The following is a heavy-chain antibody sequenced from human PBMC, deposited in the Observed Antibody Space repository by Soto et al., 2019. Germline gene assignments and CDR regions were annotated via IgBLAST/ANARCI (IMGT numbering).Heavy chain of an antibody. Sequence: EVQLLESGGGLVQPGGSLRLSCAASGFTFSSYAMSWVRQAPGKGLEWVSAISGSGGSTYYADSVKGRLTISRDNSKNTLYLQMNSLRAEDTAVYYCAKQGYDYVWGSYPWSFQHWGQGTLVTVSS. D-gene: IGHD3-16*02. J-gene: IGHJ1*01. CDR3: AKQGYDYVWGSYPWSFQH. V-gene: IGHV3-23*01. CDR2: ISGSGGST. CDR1: GFTFSSYA.